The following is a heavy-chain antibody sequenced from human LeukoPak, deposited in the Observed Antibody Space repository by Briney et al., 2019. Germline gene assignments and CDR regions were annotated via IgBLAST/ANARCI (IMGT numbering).Heavy chain of an antibody. CDR1: GGSISSYY. Sequence: SETLSLTCTVSGGSISSYYWSWIRQPPGKGLEWIGYIYYSGSTNYNPPLKSRVTISVDTSKNQFSLKLSSVTAADTAVYYCASSITGTTSVYWGQGTLVTVSS. J-gene: IGHJ4*02. D-gene: IGHD1-20*01. CDR2: IYYSGST. V-gene: IGHV4-59*08. CDR3: ASSITGTTSVY.